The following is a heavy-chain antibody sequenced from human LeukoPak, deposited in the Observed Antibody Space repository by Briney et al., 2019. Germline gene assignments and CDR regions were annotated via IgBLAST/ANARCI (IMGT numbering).Heavy chain of an antibody. CDR3: AKARLVQYFDY. CDR2: ISSSSSYI. CDR1: GLTFSSYS. V-gene: IGHV3-21*04. D-gene: IGHD6-6*01. J-gene: IGHJ4*02. Sequence: GGSLRLSCAASGLTFSSYSMNWVRHAPGKGLEWVSSISSSSSYIYYADSVKGRFTVSRDKSKKMVYLQMNSLRAEDTAVYYCAKARLVQYFDYWGQGTLVTVSS.